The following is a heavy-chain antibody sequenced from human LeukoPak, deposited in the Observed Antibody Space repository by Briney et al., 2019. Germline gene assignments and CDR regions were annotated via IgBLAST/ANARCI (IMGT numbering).Heavy chain of an antibody. CDR3: ARADYGSGSFSDY. V-gene: IGHV1-8*01. D-gene: IGHD3-10*01. CDR1: GYTFTSYD. CDR2: MNPNSGNT. J-gene: IGHJ4*02. Sequence: ASVKVSCKASGYTFTSYDINWVRQVTGQGLEWMGWMNPNSGNTGYAQKFQGRVTMTRNTSISTAYMELSSLRSEDTAVYYCARADYGSGSFSDYWGQGTLVTVSS.